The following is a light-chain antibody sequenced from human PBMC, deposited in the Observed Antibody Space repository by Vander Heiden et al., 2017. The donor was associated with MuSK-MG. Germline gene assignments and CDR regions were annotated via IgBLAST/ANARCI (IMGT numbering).Light chain of an antibody. CDR2: KAS. J-gene: IGKJ2*04. CDR1: QSINSW. Sequence: DIQMTQSPSTLSASVGDRVTITCRASQSINSWLAWYQQKPGKAPKLLIQKASSLESGVPSRFSGSGSGTEFTLTISSLQPDDFATYYCQQENSYPCSFGQGTKLEIK. CDR3: QQENSYPCS. V-gene: IGKV1-5*03.